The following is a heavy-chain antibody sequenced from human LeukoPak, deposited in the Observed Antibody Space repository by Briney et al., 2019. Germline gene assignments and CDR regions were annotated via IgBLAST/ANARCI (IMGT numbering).Heavy chain of an antibody. Sequence: PGGSLRLSCAASGFTFNTYAMHWVRQAPGKGLEYVSGISNDGGYTYYGNSVKGRFAISRDNSRNTLYLQMGSLRPEDMAIYYCARESSLPLSFGSWGQGTLVTVSS. V-gene: IGHV3-64*01. CDR2: ISNDGGYT. CDR1: GFTFNTYA. D-gene: IGHD6-13*01. J-gene: IGHJ4*02. CDR3: ARESSLPLSFGS.